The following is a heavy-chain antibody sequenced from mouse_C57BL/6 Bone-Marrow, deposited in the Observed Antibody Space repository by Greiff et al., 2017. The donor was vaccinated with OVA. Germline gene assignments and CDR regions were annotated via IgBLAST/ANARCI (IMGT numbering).Heavy chain of an antibody. Sequence: EVQLQQSVAELVRPGASVKLSCTASGFNIKNTYMHWVKQRPEQGLAWIGRIDPANGNTKYAPKFQGKATITADTSSNTAYLQLSSLTSEDTAIYYCATYYYGSSYWFAYWGQGTLVTVSA. J-gene: IGHJ3*01. D-gene: IGHD1-1*01. CDR2: IDPANGNT. CDR1: GFNIKNTY. V-gene: IGHV14-3*01. CDR3: ATYYYGSSYWFAY.